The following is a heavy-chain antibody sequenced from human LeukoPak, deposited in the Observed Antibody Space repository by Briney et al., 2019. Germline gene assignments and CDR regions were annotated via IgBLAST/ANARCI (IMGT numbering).Heavy chain of an antibody. V-gene: IGHV3-11*01. CDR2: ISGGGGTI. J-gene: IGHJ4*02. Sequence: GGSLRLSCAASGFTFSDYYMTWVRQAPGKGLEWVSYISGGGGTIYYADSVKGRFTISRDSAKNSLYLQMNSLRAEDTAVYYSARGQHQLVYFDNWGQGTLVTVSS. CDR3: ARGQHQLVYFDN. CDR1: GFTFSDYY. D-gene: IGHD6-13*01.